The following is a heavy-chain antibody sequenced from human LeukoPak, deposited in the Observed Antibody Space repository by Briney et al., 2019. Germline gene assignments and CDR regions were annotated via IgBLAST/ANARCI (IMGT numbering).Heavy chain of an antibody. CDR2: IKQDGSEK. Sequence: GGSLRLSCAASGFTFSSYWMSWVRQAPRKGLEWVANIKQDGSEKYYVDSVKGRFTISRDNAKNSLYLQMNSLRAEDTAVYYCASPFIGRPYYDFWSGDFDYWGQGTLVTVSS. J-gene: IGHJ4*02. CDR3: ASPFIGRPYYDFWSGDFDY. V-gene: IGHV3-7*01. D-gene: IGHD3-3*01. CDR1: GFTFSSYW.